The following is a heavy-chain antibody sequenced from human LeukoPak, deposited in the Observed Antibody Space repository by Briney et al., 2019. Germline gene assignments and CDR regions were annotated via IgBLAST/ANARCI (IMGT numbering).Heavy chain of an antibody. CDR1: GGSILTTNW. J-gene: IGHJ4*02. Sequence: PLGTLSLTCAVSGGSILTTNWWSWVRQPPGKGLEWIGEVHLSGASNYNPSLKSRVNMSIDKSKNQLSLELTSVTAADTAIYYCTRESGAFSPFGFWGQGTLVTVSS. D-gene: IGHD1-26*01. V-gene: IGHV4-4*02. CDR3: TRESGAFSPFGF. CDR2: VHLSGAS.